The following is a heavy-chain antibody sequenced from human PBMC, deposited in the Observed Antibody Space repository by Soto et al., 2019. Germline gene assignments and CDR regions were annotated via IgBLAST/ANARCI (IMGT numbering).Heavy chain of an antibody. D-gene: IGHD3-3*01. CDR3: ARGSYQYYDFWSGKNNYNWFDP. CDR1: GYTFTGYY. CDR2: MNPNSGNT. Sequence: ASVKVSCKASGYTFTGYYMHWARQATGQGLEWMGWMNPNSGNTGYAQKFQGRVTMTRNTSISTAYMELSSLRSEDTAVYYCARGSYQYYDFWSGKNNYNWFDPCGQGILVTVTS. J-gene: IGHJ5*02. V-gene: IGHV1-8*02.